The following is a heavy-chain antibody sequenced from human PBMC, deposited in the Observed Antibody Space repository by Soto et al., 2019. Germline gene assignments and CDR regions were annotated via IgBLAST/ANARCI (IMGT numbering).Heavy chain of an antibody. Sequence: QVQLQESGPGLVKPSQTLSLTCTVSGGSISSGGYYWSWIRQHPGKGLEWIGYIYYSGSTYYNPSLRSRVTISVDSSKNLFSLKLSSLTAADTAVYYCARVGGINWFDPWGQGTLVSVSS. CDR1: GGSISSGGYY. CDR2: IYYSGST. CDR3: ARVGGINWFDP. V-gene: IGHV4-31*03. D-gene: IGHD1-20*01. J-gene: IGHJ5*02.